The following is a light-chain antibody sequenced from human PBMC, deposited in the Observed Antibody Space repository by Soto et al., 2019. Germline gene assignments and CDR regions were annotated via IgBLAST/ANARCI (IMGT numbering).Light chain of an antibody. CDR3: QQPNDWALT. Sequence: EIVMTQSPATLSVSPGERVTLSCRASQSVSHNLARYQQKPGQAPRLLIYGATATATGIPARFSGSGSGTEFTLTISSLQSEDFAVYYCQQPNDWALTFGGGTKVEIK. V-gene: IGKV3-15*01. J-gene: IGKJ4*01. CDR2: GAT. CDR1: QSVSHN.